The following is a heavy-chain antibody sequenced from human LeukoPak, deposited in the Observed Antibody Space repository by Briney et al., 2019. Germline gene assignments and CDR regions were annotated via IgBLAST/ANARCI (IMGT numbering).Heavy chain of an antibody. J-gene: IGHJ4*02. D-gene: IGHD6-13*01. V-gene: IGHV4-39*07. Sequence: PSETLSLTCTASGGSITSSSYYWGWIRQPPGKGLEWIGTIYYRGSTYYNPSLNSRVTFSLDTSKNQFSLDLSSVTAADTAMYYCARLYGSTWGYFDFWGQGTLVDVSS. CDR1: GGSITSSSYY. CDR3: ARLYGSTWGYFDF. CDR2: IYYRGST.